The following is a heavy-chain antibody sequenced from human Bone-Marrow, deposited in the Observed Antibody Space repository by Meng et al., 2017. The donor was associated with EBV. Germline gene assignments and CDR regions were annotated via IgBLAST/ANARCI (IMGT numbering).Heavy chain of an antibody. CDR2: LIPMVGAP. V-gene: IGHV1-69*01. CDR3: ASESGRGFTPDY. J-gene: IGHJ4*02. Sequence: QSGVEVKKPGSSVKASCRTSGGTFRSDAVSWVRQAPGQGLEWMGGLIPMVGAPHYAQKFQGRVTIIADESTSTHSMELNSLRSEDTAMYYCASESGRGFTPDYWGQGTLVTVSS. D-gene: IGHD3-10*01. CDR1: GGTFRSDA.